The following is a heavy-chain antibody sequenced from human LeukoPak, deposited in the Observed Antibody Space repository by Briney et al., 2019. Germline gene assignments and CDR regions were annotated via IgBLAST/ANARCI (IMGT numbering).Heavy chain of an antibody. D-gene: IGHD6-13*01. Sequence: ASVKVSCTASGYTFTSYVISWVRQAPGQGLEWMGWINTYNGNTNYAQKVQGRVTMTTDTSTSTAYMELRSLRSDDTAVYYCALDYPVDSSHPPPLDYWGQGTLVTVSS. V-gene: IGHV1-18*01. CDR1: GYTFTSYV. J-gene: IGHJ4*02. CDR2: INTYNGNT. CDR3: ALDYPVDSSHPPPLDY.